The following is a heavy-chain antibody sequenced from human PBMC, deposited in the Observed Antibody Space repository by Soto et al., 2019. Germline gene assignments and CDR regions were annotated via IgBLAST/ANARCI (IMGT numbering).Heavy chain of an antibody. J-gene: IGHJ3*02. Sequence: SETLSLTCTVSGGSISSSSYYWGWIRQPPGKGLEWIGSIYYSGSTYYNPSLKSRVTISVDTSKNQFSLKLSSVTAADTAVYYCARGYSSGWYPDAFDIWGQGTMVTVSS. CDR2: IYYSGST. D-gene: IGHD6-19*01. V-gene: IGHV4-39*01. CDR3: ARGYSSGWYPDAFDI. CDR1: GGSISSSSYY.